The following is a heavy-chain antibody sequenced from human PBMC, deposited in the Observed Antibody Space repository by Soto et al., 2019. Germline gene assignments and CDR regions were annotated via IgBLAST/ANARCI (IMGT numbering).Heavy chain of an antibody. CDR2: IHYGGATP. CDR3: ARGGPDLATIGGFDY. D-gene: IGHD3-16*01. V-gene: IGHV1-46*01. Sequence: ASVKVSCKASGYTFTNYYMHWVRQAPGQGLEWMGVIHYGGATPTYAQKFQGRVTMARDTSTSTVYVELSSLTSEETAVYYCARGGPDLATIGGFDYWGQGTLVTVSS. J-gene: IGHJ4*02. CDR1: GYTFTNYY.